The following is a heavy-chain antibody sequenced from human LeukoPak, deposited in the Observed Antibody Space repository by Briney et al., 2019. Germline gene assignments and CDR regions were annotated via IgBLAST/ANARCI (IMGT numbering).Heavy chain of an antibody. Sequence: GGSLRLSCAASGFTFSSSAMHWVRRAPGKGLEWVAVISYDGSNKYYADSVKGRFTVSRDNSKNTLYLQMNSLRAEDTAVYYCARAPRGYCSGGSCYIDYWGQGTLVTVSS. CDR3: ARAPRGYCSGGSCYIDY. CDR2: ISYDGSNK. CDR1: GFTFSSSA. J-gene: IGHJ4*02. V-gene: IGHV3-30-3*01. D-gene: IGHD2-15*01.